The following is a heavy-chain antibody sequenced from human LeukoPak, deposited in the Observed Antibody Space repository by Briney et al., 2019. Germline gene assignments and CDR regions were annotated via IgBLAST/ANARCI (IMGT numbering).Heavy chain of an antibody. V-gene: IGHV1-2*02. Sequence: ASVKVSCKASGCTFPTYGISWVRQAPGQGLEWMGWINPNSGDTNYAQKFQGRVTMTRDTSISTAYMELSRLRSDDTAVYYCARDLGGGITMIVVDWGQGTMVTVSS. CDR3: ARDLGGGITMIVVD. CDR1: GCTFPTYG. CDR2: INPNSGDT. J-gene: IGHJ3*01. D-gene: IGHD3-22*01.